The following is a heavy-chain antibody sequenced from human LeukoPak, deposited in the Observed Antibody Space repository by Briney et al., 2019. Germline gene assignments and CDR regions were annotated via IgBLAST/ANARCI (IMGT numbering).Heavy chain of an antibody. CDR3: ARGFSITMVRGLGY. CDR2: IIPIFGTA. J-gene: IGHJ4*02. CDR1: GGTFSSYA. Sequence: SVKVSCKASGGTFSSYAISWVRQAPGQGLEWMGGIIPIFGTANYAQKFQGRVTITADESTSTAYMELSSLRSEDTAVYYCARGFSITMVRGLGYWGQGTLVTVSS. V-gene: IGHV1-69*01. D-gene: IGHD3-10*01.